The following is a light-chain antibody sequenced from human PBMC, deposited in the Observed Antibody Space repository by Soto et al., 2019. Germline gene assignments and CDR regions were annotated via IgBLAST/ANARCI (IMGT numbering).Light chain of an antibody. Sequence: QSALTQPASVSGSPGQSITISCTGTSSDVGGYNYVSWYQQYPGKAPKLVIYDVSNRPSGVSSRFSGSKSGNTASLTISGLQAEDEADYYCSSFTRSSSPYVFGTGTKVTVL. V-gene: IGLV2-14*03. CDR3: SSFTRSSSPYV. CDR2: DVS. CDR1: SSDVGGYNY. J-gene: IGLJ1*01.